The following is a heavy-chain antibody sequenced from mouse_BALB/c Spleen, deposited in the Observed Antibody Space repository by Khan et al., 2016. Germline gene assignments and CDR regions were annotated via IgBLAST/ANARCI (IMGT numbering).Heavy chain of an antibody. CDR1: GYSITSGYS. CDR2: IHYSGST. CDR3: ERVRDWYVDV. V-gene: IGHV3-1*02. D-gene: IGHD1-1*01. J-gene: IGHJ1*01. Sequence: EVQLQESGPDLVKPSQSLSLTCTVTGYSITSGYSWHWIRQFPGNKLEWMGYIHYSGSTNYNPSLKRRISITRDTSKNQCFLQLNSVTTEDTATLYCERVRDWYVDVGGAGTTVPVSS.